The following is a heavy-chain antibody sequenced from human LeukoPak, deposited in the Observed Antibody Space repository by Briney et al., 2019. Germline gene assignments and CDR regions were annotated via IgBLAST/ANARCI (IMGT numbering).Heavy chain of an antibody. J-gene: IGHJ5*02. CDR2: IYTSGST. V-gene: IGHV4-61*02. Sequence: SQTLSLTCTVSGGSISSGSYYWSWIRQPAGKGLEWIGRIYTSGSTNYNPSLKSRVTISVDKSKNQFSLKLSSVTAADTAIYYCARDKGQYGSGTPGFTWFDPWGQGTLVTVSS. CDR1: GGSISSGSYY. D-gene: IGHD3-10*01. CDR3: ARDKGQYGSGTPGFTWFDP.